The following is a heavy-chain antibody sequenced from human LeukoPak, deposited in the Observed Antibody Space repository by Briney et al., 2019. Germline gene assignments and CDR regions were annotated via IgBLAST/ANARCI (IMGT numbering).Heavy chain of an antibody. V-gene: IGHV1-69*06. CDR1: GGTFSIYA. J-gene: IGHJ4*02. Sequence: ASVRVSYKASGGTFSIYAISWVRQAPGQGREWMGGIIPIFGTANYAQKFQGRVTITADKSTSTAYMELSSLRSEDTAVYYCATGSGSYQFDYWGQGTLVTVSS. CDR3: ATGSGSYQFDY. D-gene: IGHD3-10*01. CDR2: IIPIFGTA.